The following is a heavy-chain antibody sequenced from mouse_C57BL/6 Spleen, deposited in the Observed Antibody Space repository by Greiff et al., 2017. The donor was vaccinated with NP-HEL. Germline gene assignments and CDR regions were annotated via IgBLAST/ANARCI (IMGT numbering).Heavy chain of an antibody. D-gene: IGHD2-3*01. CDR1: GYSITSGYY. CDR3: ARDNRWLLRYFDY. CDR2: ISYDGSN. Sequence: EVKLVESGPGLVKPSQSLSLTCSVTGYSITSGYYWNWIRQFPGNKLEWMGYISYDGSNNYNPSLKNRISITRDTSKNQFFLKLNSVTTEDTATYYCARDNRWLLRYFDYWGQGTTLTVSS. V-gene: IGHV3-6*01. J-gene: IGHJ2*01.